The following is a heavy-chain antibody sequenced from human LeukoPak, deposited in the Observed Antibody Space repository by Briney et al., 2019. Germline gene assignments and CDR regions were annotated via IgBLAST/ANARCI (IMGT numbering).Heavy chain of an antibody. CDR3: ASTTEIAVADAFDI. Sequence: SVRVSCKASGGTFSSYAISWVRQAPGQGLEWMGRIIPILGIANYAQKFQGRVTITADESTSTAYMELSSLRSEDTAVYYCASTTEIAVADAFDIWGQGTMVTVSS. CDR1: GGTFSSYA. J-gene: IGHJ3*02. V-gene: IGHV1-69*04. D-gene: IGHD6-19*01. CDR2: IIPILGIA.